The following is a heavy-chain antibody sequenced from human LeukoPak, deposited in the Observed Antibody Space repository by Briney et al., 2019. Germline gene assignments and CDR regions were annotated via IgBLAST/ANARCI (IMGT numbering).Heavy chain of an antibody. CDR2: ISAYNGNT. D-gene: IGHD3-10*01. V-gene: IGHV1-18*01. CDR1: GYTFTSYG. CDR3: AGERRELLGFGDLRYYFDY. J-gene: IGHJ4*02. Sequence: GASVKVSCKASGYTFTSYGISWVRQAPGQGLEWMGWISAYNGNTNYAQKLQGRVTMTTDPSTSTAYMELRSVRSDDTAVYYCAGERRELLGFGDLRYYFDYWGQGTLVTVSS.